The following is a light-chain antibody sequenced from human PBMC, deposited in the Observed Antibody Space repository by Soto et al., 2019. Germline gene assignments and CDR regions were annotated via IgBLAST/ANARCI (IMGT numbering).Light chain of an antibody. CDR2: DVT. CDR1: SSDVGGYNF. V-gene: IGLV2-8*01. Sequence: LTQPPSASGSPGQSVTLSCTGASSDVGGYNFVSWYQHHPGKAPRLMIYDVTQRPSGVPDRFSGSKSGNTASLTVSGLQVDDEAYYYCSSYAGSSIPVAFGGGTKLTVL. J-gene: IGLJ2*01. CDR3: SSYAGSSIPVA.